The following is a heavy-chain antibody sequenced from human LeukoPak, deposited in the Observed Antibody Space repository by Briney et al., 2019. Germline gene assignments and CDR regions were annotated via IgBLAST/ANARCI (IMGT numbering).Heavy chain of an antibody. CDR1: GFTFDDYA. CDR3: AKDTGYSSGWYDY. V-gene: IGHV3-9*01. J-gene: IGHJ4*02. Sequence: GRSLRLSCAASGFTFDDYAMHWVRQAPGKGLEWVSGISWNSGSIGYADSVKGRFTISRDNAKNSLYLQMNSLRAEDTASYYCAKDTGYSSGWYDYWGQGTLVTVSS. CDR2: ISWNSGSI. D-gene: IGHD6-19*01.